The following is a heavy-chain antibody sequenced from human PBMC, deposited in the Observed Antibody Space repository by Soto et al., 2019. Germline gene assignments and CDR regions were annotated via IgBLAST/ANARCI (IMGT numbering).Heavy chain of an antibody. CDR3: VQGRGPFDF. Sequence: QITLKESGPTLVKPTQTLTLTCTFSGFSLSTSGVGVGWIRQPPGKALAWLALIYWDDDKRYSPSLKRRLTITKDTSKNQGVLTMTNMDPVDTAPYYCVQGRGPFDFWGQGTLVTVSS. CDR2: IYWDDDK. V-gene: IGHV2-5*02. D-gene: IGHD3-16*01. J-gene: IGHJ4*02. CDR1: GFSLSTSGVG.